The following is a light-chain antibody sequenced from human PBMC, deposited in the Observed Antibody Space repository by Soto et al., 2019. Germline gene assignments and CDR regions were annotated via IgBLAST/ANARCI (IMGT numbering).Light chain of an antibody. Sequence: VFTQPSCTLSLSPGERATLSCRASPCLSSSQLAWYQQTPGQAPRLLIHDASSRSPGISDRFTGSGSGTDFTLTITTLEPEDFAVYYCQQYGSSPRTFGLGTKVDIK. CDR1: PCLSSSQ. CDR3: QQYGSSPRT. J-gene: IGKJ1*01. V-gene: IGKV3-20*01. CDR2: DAS.